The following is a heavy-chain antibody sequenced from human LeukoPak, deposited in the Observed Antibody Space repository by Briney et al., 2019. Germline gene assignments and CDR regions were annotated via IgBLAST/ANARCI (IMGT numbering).Heavy chain of an antibody. Sequence: SETLSLTCTVSDDSISDYYRGWIRQPPGKGLEWIGYFYNSGRSTYNPSLKSRVTISVDTSKNQFSLKLSSVTAADTAVYYCARAPLYYYYMDVWGKGTTVTVSS. CDR3: ARAPLYYYYMDV. CDR2: FYNSGRS. CDR1: DDSISDYY. V-gene: IGHV4-59*08. J-gene: IGHJ6*03.